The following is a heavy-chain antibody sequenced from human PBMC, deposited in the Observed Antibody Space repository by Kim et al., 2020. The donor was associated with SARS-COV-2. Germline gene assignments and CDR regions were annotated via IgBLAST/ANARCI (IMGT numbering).Heavy chain of an antibody. D-gene: IGHD4-17*01. CDR3: TSLGMTTVTNYYGMDV. CDR1: GFTFSGSA. Sequence: GGSLRLSCAASGFTFSGSAMHWVRQASGKGLEWVGRIRSKANSYATAYAASVKGRFTISRDDSKNTAYLQMNSLKTEDTAVYYCTSLGMTTVTNYYGMDVWGQGTTVTVSS. J-gene: IGHJ6*02. V-gene: IGHV3-73*01. CDR2: IRSKANSYAT.